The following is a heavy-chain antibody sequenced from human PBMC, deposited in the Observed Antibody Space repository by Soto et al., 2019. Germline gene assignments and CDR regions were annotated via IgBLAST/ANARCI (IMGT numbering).Heavy chain of an antibody. Sequence: GPTLVNPTQTLTLTCTFSEFSVTTGRVGVAWIRQPPGKALEWLALIYWNDNKRYSPSLQSRLTITRDTSKNQVVLTMTNMDPVDTATYFCAHHIPAAEDEWGQGTLVTVSS. CDR2: IYWNDNK. J-gene: IGHJ4*02. D-gene: IGHD2-2*01. CDR3: AHHIPAAEDE. CDR1: EFSVTTGRVG. V-gene: IGHV2-5*01.